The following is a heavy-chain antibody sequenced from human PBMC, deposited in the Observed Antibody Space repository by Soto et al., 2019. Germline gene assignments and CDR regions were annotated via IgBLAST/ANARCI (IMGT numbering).Heavy chain of an antibody. D-gene: IGHD2-8*01. CDR1: GYTLTELS. V-gene: IGHV1-24*01. CDR2: FDPEDGET. J-gene: IGHJ5*02. CDR3: ARVHCTNGVCYTGSWFDP. Sequence: ASVKVSCKVSGYTLTELSMHWVRQAPGKGLEWMGGFDPEDGETIYAQKFQGRVTMTEDTSTDTAYMELSSLRSEDTAVYYCARVHCTNGVCYTGSWFDPWGQGTLVTVSS.